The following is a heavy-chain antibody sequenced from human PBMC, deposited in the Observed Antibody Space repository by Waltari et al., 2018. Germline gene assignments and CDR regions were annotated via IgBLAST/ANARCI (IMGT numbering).Heavy chain of an antibody. CDR2: NYTVGST. V-gene: IGHV3-53*01. CDR1: GFTVSHNY. D-gene: IGHD3-3*01. CDR3: ARGHTISGGDYMDV. Sequence: EVQLVESGGGLIQPGGSLRLSCAVSGFTVSHNYMSWVRQAPGKGLEWVSVNYTVGSTFYADSVRGRFTISRDNSMNTLFLQMNSLRGEDTAVYYCARGHTISGGDYMDVWGKGPRSSSP. J-gene: IGHJ6*03.